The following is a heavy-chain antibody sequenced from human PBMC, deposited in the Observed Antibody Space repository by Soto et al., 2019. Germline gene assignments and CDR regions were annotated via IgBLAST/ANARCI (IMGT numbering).Heavy chain of an antibody. V-gene: IGHV1-8*01. J-gene: IGHJ6*03. Sequence: ASVKVSCKASGYTFTSYASNWVRQATGQGLEWMGWMNPNSGNTGYAQKFQGRVTMTRNTSISTAYMELSSLRSEDTAVYYCARGGPTNYYYYMDVWGKGTTVTVSS. CDR2: MNPNSGNT. CDR3: ARGGPTNYYYYMDV. D-gene: IGHD5-12*01. CDR1: GYTFTSYA.